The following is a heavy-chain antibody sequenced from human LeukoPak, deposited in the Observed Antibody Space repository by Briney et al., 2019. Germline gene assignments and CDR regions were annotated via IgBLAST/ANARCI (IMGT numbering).Heavy chain of an antibody. V-gene: IGHV4-39*01. D-gene: IGHD1-20*01. CDR3: ARPLGITGTDWFDP. J-gene: IGHJ5*02. CDR2: IYYSGST. Sequence: SETLSLTCTVSGGSISSSSYYWGWIRQPPGKGLEWTGSIYYSGSTYYNPSLKSRVTISVDTSKNQFSLKLSSVTAADTAVYYCARPLGITGTDWFDPWGQGTLVTVSS. CDR1: GGSISSSSYY.